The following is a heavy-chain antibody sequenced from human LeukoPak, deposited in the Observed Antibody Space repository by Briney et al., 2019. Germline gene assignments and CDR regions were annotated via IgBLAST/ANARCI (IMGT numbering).Heavy chain of an antibody. Sequence: GGSLRLSCAASAFIFSNYPMNWVRQAPGKGLEWVSYITGKSDTIYYADSVKGRFIISRDNAKNSLYLQMNGLKAEDTAIYYCVRDHAYAFDMWGQGTRVTVSS. J-gene: IGHJ3*02. CDR2: ITGKSDTI. V-gene: IGHV3-48*01. CDR3: VRDHAYAFDM. CDR1: AFIFSNYP. D-gene: IGHD3-16*01.